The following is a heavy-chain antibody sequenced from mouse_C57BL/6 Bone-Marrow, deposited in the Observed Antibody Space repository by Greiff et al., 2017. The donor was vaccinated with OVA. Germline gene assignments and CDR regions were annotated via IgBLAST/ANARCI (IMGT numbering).Heavy chain of an antibody. D-gene: IGHD2-12*01. Sequence: VQLQESGPGLVAPSPSLSISCTVSGFSLTSYGVDWVRQSPGQGLEWLGVIWGVGGTNYNSALKSKLSISKDNSKSPVFLKMNSLQTDDTAMYYCASDSTTGFAYWGQGTLVTVSA. CDR2: IWGVGGT. CDR3: ASDSTTGFAY. CDR1: GFSLTSYG. J-gene: IGHJ3*01. V-gene: IGHV2-6*01.